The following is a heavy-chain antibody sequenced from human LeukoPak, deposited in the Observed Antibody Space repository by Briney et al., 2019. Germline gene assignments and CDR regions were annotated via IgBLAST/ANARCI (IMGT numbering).Heavy chain of an antibody. CDR3: ARGHGGYAYYFDY. CDR2: IYYSGST. CDR1: GGSISSHY. D-gene: IGHD3-16*01. J-gene: IGHJ4*02. Sequence: SETLSLTCTVSGGSISSHYWSWIRQPPGKGLEWIGYIYYSGSTNYNPSLKSRVTISVDTSKNQFSLKLSSVTAADTAVYYCARGHGGYAYYFDYWGQGTLVTVSS. V-gene: IGHV4-59*11.